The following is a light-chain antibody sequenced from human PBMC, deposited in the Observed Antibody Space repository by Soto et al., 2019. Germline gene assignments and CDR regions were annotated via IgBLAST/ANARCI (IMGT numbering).Light chain of an antibody. Sequence: QSALTQPASVSGSPGQSITISCTGTTSDVGGYDYVSWYQQHPGKAPKLLIFEVSSRPSGVSSRFSGSRSANSASLTISGLQAEDEADDYCSSFTTSSTYVFGTGTQLTVL. CDR3: SSFTTSSTYV. J-gene: IGLJ1*01. CDR1: TSDVGGYDY. V-gene: IGLV2-14*01. CDR2: EVS.